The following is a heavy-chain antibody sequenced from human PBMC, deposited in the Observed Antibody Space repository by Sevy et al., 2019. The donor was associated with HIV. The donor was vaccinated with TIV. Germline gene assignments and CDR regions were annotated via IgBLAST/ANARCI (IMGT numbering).Heavy chain of an antibody. CDR2: IYYNGRT. CDR3: ARAAADYYYAMDV. V-gene: IGHV4-59*01. CDR1: GDSISGYY. J-gene: IGHJ6*02. Sequence: SETLSLTCTVSGDSISGYYWSWIRQSPGKGLQWIGYIYYNGRTNYDPSLKSRVTISADTSKNQFSLKLSSVTAADTAIYYYARAAADYYYAMDVWGQGTTVTVSS.